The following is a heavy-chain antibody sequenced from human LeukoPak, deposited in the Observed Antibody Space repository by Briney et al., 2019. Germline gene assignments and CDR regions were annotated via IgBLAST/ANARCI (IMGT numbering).Heavy chain of an antibody. J-gene: IGHJ6*03. Sequence: SETLSLTCAVYGGSFSGYCWSWIRQPPGKGLEWIGEINHSGSTNYNPSLKSRVTISVDTSKNQFSLKLSSVTAADTAVYYCARLAPVAMLYYYYYYMDVWGKGTTVTISS. CDR3: ARLAPVAMLYYYYYYMDV. CDR1: GGSFSGYC. CDR2: INHSGST. V-gene: IGHV4-34*01. D-gene: IGHD2-2*01.